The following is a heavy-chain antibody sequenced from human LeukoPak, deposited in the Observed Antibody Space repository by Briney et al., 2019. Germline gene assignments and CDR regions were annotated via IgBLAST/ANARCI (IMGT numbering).Heavy chain of an antibody. CDR3: AGDRGTTSSAGYYFDY. Sequence: PGGSLRLSCAASGFTFSQFGMPWVRQPPGKGLEWVAIIWYDGSEKFYGDSVKGRFTISRDNSKNTLYLQMNSLRAEDTAVYYCAGDRGTTSSAGYYFDYWGQGTLVTVSS. CDR1: GFTFSQFG. D-gene: IGHD6-6*01. J-gene: IGHJ4*02. CDR2: IWYDGSEK. V-gene: IGHV3-33*01.